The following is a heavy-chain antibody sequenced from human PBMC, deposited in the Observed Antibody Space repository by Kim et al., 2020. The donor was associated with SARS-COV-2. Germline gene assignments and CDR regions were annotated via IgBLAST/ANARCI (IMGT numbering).Heavy chain of an antibody. Sequence: KGRFTISRDNSKNTLYLQMNSLRAEDTAVYYCAKDGGKWGSSWFTNWFDPWGQGTLVTVSS. J-gene: IGHJ5*02. CDR3: AKDGGKWGSSWFTNWFDP. V-gene: IGHV3-23*01. D-gene: IGHD6-13*01.